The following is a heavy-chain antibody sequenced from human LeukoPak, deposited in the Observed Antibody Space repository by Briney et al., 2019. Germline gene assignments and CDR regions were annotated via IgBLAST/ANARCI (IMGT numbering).Heavy chain of an antibody. J-gene: IGHJ3*02. D-gene: IGHD2-2*03. Sequence: SETLSLTCTVSGGSISSGSYYWSWLRQPAGTGLEWIGRIYTSGSTNYNPSLKSRVTISVDTSKNQFSLKLSSVAAADTAVYYCARDGYCSSTSCYDIWGQGTMVTVSS. CDR2: IYTSGST. CDR1: GGSISSGSYY. V-gene: IGHV4-61*02. CDR3: ARDGYCSSTSCYDI.